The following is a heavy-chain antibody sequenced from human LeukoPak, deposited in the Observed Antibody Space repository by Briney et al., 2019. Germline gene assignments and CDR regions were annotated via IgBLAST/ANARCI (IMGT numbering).Heavy chain of an antibody. CDR3: AKDVRVGGGGMDV. Sequence: GGSLRLSCAASGFTFRTYAMTWVRQAPGKGLEWVSLISAGGDNTYYADSVKGRFTISRDNSKNTLSLQMNSLRAENTAVYYCAKDVRVGGGGMDVWGQGTLVTVSS. J-gene: IGHJ6*02. D-gene: IGHD1-26*01. V-gene: IGHV3-23*01. CDR2: ISAGGDNT. CDR1: GFTFRTYA.